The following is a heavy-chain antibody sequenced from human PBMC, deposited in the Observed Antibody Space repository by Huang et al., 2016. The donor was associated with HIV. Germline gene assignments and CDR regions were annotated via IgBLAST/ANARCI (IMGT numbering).Heavy chain of an antibody. CDR3: TREFTTSVQFFDL. J-gene: IGHJ4*02. V-gene: IGHV3-30*14. CDR2: ISYDGGEK. Sequence: QVKLVESGGGVVQPGKSLRRYCAASGFPFRTYTFHWVRQAPGKGLEWVCGISYDGGEKFSADSVKGRFTISRDYSKNTVSLEVSSPRPEDSAVYYCTREFTTSVQFFDLWGQGTLVTVSS. CDR1: GFPFRTYT. D-gene: IGHD4-4*01.